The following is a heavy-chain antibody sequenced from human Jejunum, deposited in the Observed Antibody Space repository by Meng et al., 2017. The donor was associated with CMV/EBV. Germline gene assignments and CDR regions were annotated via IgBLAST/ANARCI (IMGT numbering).Heavy chain of an antibody. D-gene: IGHD1-26*01. Sequence: QAHLGKLGGELKTPGALVRVSCKASGYTFTNYGITWVRQAPGQGLEWMGWISAYNGNTNYAQTLQGRVTMTTDTSTSTAYMELGSLRSDDTAVYYCARVEVGITSGDYWGQGTLVTVSS. CDR1: GYTFTNYG. V-gene: IGHV1-18*01. J-gene: IGHJ4*02. CDR2: ISAYNGNT. CDR3: ARVEVGITSGDY.